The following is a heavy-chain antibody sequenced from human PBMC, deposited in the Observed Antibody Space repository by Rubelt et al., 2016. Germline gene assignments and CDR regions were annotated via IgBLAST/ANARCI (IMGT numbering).Heavy chain of an antibody. CDR3: ARQRWLQPFDP. CDR1: GGTIISGDYY. CDR2: IYYSGSA. V-gene: IGHV4-30-4*01. D-gene: IGHD5-24*01. J-gene: IGHJ5*02. Sequence: QLQLQESGPGLVKPSETLSLTCTVSGGTIISGDYYWSWIRQLPGKGLEWIGYIYYSGSAYYNPSRKRRVIISIDTSKNQFSLRLSSVTAADTAVYYGARQRWLQPFDPWGQGTLVTVSS.